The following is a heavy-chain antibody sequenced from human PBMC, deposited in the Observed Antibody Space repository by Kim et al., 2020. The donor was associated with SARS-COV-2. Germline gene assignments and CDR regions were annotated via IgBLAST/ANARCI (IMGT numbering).Heavy chain of an antibody. CDR3: ARGVIAAPIRVPWYFDL. Sequence: GESLKISCKGSGYSFTSYWIGWVRQMPGKGLEWMGIIYPGDSDTRYSPSFQGQVTISADKSISTAYLQWSSLKASDTAMYYCARGVIAAPIRVPWYFDLWGRGTLVTVSS. CDR2: IYPGDSDT. V-gene: IGHV5-51*01. D-gene: IGHD6-13*01. CDR1: GYSFTSYW. J-gene: IGHJ2*01.